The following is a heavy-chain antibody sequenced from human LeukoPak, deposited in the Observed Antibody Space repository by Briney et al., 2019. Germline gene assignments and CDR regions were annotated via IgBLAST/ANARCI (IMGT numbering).Heavy chain of an antibody. CDR2: ISAYNGNT. J-gene: IGHJ5*02. D-gene: IGHD6-19*01. Sequence: ASVEVSCKASGYTFTSYDISWVRQAPGQGLEWMGWISAYNGNTNYAQKFQGRVTMTTDTSTSTAYMELRSLRSDDTAVYYCARDLRTAVAGNWFDPWGQGTLVTVSS. CDR1: GYTFTSYD. CDR3: ARDLRTAVAGNWFDP. V-gene: IGHV1-18*01.